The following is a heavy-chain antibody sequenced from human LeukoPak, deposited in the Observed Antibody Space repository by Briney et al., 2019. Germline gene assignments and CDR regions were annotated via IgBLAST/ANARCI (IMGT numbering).Heavy chain of an antibody. J-gene: IGHJ4*02. V-gene: IGHV3-48*03. D-gene: IGHD5-24*01. CDR1: GFTFSSYE. CDR2: ISSSGSTI. CDR3: ARGGYSPNDY. Sequence: PGGSLRLSCAASGFTFSSYEMNWVRQAPGKGLEWVSYISSSGSTIYYADSVKGRFTISRDNAKNSLYLQMNSLRAEDTALYYCARGGYSPNDYWGQGTLVTVSS.